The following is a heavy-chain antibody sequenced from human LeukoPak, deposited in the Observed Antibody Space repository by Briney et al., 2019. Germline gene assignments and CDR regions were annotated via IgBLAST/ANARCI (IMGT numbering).Heavy chain of an antibody. V-gene: IGHV1-2*02. CDR3: ARYSYGSGSPTPNWFDT. CDR1: GYTFTGYY. Sequence: GSSVKVSCKASGYTFTGYYVHRVGQAPGQGLEWMGYINPNSGATNYAQNFQGRVTMTRDTSMSTAYMEPTGLRSDDTAMYYCARYSYGSGSPTPNWFDTWGQGTLVTVSS. D-gene: IGHD3-10*01. J-gene: IGHJ5*02. CDR2: INPNSGAT.